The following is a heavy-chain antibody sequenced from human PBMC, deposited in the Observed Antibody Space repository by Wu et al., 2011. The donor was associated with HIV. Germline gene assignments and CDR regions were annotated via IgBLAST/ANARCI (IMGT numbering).Heavy chain of an antibody. J-gene: IGHJ6*03. D-gene: IGHD2-21*01. CDR3: ARSGEAAAHYYYYLNI. Sequence: QVQLVQSGAEVKKPGSSVKVSCKSSGGTFDIYAINWVRQAPGQGLEWMGGIVPIFGTVVFAQKFQGRVTITADNSTSTAYMDLSSLRSDDTAVYYCARSGEAAAHYYYYLNIWGEGTTVTVSS. CDR2: IVPIFGTV. CDR1: GGTFDIYA. V-gene: IGHV1-69*06.